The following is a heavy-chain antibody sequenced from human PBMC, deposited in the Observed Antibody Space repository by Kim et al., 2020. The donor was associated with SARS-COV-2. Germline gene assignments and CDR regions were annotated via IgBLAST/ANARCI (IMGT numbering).Heavy chain of an antibody. Sequence: ASVKVSCKASGYTFTSYAMHWVRQAPGQRLEWMGWINAGNGNTKYSRKFQGRVTITRDTSASTAYMELSSLRSEDTAVYYCARGGSITGNFYYYYYALDVWGQGTTVTVSS. D-gene: IGHD1-20*01. V-gene: IGHV1-3*01. CDR2: INAGNGNT. J-gene: IGHJ6*02. CDR3: ARGGSITGNFYYYYYALDV. CDR1: GYTFTSYA.